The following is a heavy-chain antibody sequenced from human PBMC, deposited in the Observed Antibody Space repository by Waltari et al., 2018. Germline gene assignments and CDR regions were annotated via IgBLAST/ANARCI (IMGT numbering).Heavy chain of an antibody. CDR1: GFTFSSYS. CDR2: IKQDGSKK. Sequence: EVQLVESGGGLVQPGGSLRLSCSAPGFTFSSYSMTWVRQAPGKGLEWVANIKQDGSKKYYVDSVKGRFTISRDNAKNSLYLQMNSLRVEDTAVYYCARYSYGLFDYWGQGTLVTVSS. D-gene: IGHD5-18*01. J-gene: IGHJ4*02. CDR3: ARYSYGLFDY. V-gene: IGHV3-7*01.